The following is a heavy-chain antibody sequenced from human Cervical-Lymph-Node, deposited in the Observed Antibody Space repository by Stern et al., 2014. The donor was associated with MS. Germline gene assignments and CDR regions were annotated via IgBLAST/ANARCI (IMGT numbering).Heavy chain of an antibody. D-gene: IGHD1-26*01. J-gene: IGHJ4*02. CDR2: IYGVTST. CDR1: GFTVSSNF. CDR3: ARDDVVGATDY. Sequence: EVQLVESGGGLVQPGGSLRLSCVVSGFTVSSNFMTWVRQAPGKGLEWVAIIYGVTSTYYADSVRGRFTMSRDNSKNTVSLKMNSLRVGDTAIYYCARDDVVGATDYWGRGTLVTVSS. V-gene: IGHV3-66*02.